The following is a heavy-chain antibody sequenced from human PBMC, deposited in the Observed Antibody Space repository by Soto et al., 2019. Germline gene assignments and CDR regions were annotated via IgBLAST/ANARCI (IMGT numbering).Heavy chain of an antibody. D-gene: IGHD1-1*01. CDR3: VRGPYNYNSRYFDY. Sequence: PSETLSLTCTVSVGSFSCYFWTWIRQPPGKGLEWLAEINHSGITNYNPSVESRVSMSVDTSKNQFSLRLYSVTAADTAVYYCVRGPYNYNSRYFDYWGQGTLVTVSS. CDR1: VGSFSCYF. V-gene: IGHV4-34*01. J-gene: IGHJ4*02. CDR2: INHSGIT.